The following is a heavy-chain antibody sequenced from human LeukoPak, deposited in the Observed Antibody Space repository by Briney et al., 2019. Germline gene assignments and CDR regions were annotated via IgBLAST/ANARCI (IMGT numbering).Heavy chain of an antibody. CDR1: GYTFTGYY. CDR3: VLEVLSSGWVS. V-gene: IGHV1-2*06. Sequence: ASVKVSCKASGYTFTGYYMHWVRQAPGQGLEWMGRTNPNSGGTNYVQKFQGRVTMTRDTSISTAYMELSRLRSDDTAVYYCVLEVLSSGWVSWGQGTLVTVSS. D-gene: IGHD6-19*01. CDR2: TNPNSGGT. J-gene: IGHJ5*02.